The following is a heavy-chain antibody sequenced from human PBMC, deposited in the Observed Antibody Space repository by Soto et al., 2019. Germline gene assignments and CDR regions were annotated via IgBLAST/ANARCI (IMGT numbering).Heavy chain of an antibody. Sequence: PGESLKISCNGSGYSFTSYWIGWVRQMPGKGLEWMGIIYPGDSDTRYSPSFQGQVTISADKSISTAYLHLRSLEASDTATYFCARQGFSKHYFYAADVWGQGTTVTVSS. V-gene: IGHV5-51*01. CDR1: GYSFTSYW. J-gene: IGHJ6*02. CDR3: ARQGFSKHYFYAADV. CDR2: IYPGDSDT. D-gene: IGHD6-13*01.